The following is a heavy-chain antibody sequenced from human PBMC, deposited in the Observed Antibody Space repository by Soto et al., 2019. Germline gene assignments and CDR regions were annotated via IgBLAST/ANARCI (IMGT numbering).Heavy chain of an antibody. V-gene: IGHV3-15*01. Sequence: PGGSLRLSCAGSGFTFSNAGMTWVRQGPGKGLEWVGRIKLKADGGTTDYAAPVQGRFTISRDDSKSTLYLQMNSPKTEATGVYYCTTPLTAENSPRRSGPGRPTRTLYYFSGMDVWGQGTTVTVSS. CDR2: IKLKADGGTT. D-gene: IGHD2-2*01. CDR1: GFTFSNAG. CDR3: TTPLTAENSPRRSGPGRPTRTLYYFSGMDV. J-gene: IGHJ6*02.